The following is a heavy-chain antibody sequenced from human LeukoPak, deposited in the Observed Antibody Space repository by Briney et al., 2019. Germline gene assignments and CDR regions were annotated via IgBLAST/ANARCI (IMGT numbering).Heavy chain of an antibody. Sequence: GESLQISCKGSGYNFTNYWIGWVRQLPGKGLEWMGIIYPGDSDTTYSPSFQGQVTISADKSISTAYLQWSSLKASDTAMYYCARRRDGYNYVGTDYWGQGTLVTVSS. J-gene: IGHJ4*02. CDR3: ARRRDGYNYVGTDY. CDR1: GYNFTNYW. D-gene: IGHD5-24*01. V-gene: IGHV5-51*01. CDR2: IYPGDSDT.